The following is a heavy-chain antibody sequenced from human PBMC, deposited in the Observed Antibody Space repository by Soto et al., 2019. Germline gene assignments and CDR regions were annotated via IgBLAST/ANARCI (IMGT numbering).Heavy chain of an antibody. D-gene: IGHD4-17*01. J-gene: IGHJ3*02. CDR2: IWYGGSNK. CDR1: GFTFSSYG. V-gene: IGHV3-33*01. CDR3: ARAQSAYGDYVAFDI. Sequence: GGSLRLSCAASGFTFSSYGMHWVRQAPGKGLEWVAVIWYGGSNKYYADSVKGRFTISRDNSKNTLYLQMNSLRAEDTAAYYCARAQSAYGDYVAFDIWGQGTMVTVSS.